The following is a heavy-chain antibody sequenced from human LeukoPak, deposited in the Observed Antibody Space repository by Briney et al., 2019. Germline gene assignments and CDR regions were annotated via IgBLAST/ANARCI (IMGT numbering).Heavy chain of an antibody. J-gene: IGHJ4*02. CDR2: IYYSGST. Sequence: PSETLSLTCTVSGGSISSSSYYWGWIRQPPGEGLEWIGYIYYSGSTNYNPSLKSRVTISVDTSKYQFSLKLSSVTAADTAVYYCARVDSGSYLSFDYWGQGTLVTVSS. D-gene: IGHD1-26*01. V-gene: IGHV4-61*05. CDR1: GGSISSSSYY. CDR3: ARVDSGSYLSFDY.